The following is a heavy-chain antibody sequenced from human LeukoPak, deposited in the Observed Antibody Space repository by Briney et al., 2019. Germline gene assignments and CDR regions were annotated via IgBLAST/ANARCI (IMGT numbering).Heavy chain of an antibody. J-gene: IGHJ6*02. V-gene: IGHV3-74*01. CDR1: GFNLRTYW. Sequence: RGSLRLSCAVTGFNLRTYWIHWVRHSPGRGLEWVARINGEGSRISYADSVRGRFTISRDNAKNTAYLQMNSLRAEVTALYYCARDPGYYYNGMDVWGQGTTV. CDR2: INGEGSRI. CDR3: ARDPGYYYNGMDV.